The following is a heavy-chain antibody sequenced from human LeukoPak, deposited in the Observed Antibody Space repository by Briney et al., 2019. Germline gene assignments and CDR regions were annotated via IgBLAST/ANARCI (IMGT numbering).Heavy chain of an antibody. J-gene: IGHJ4*02. CDR3: ARYGSGSIDY. V-gene: IGHV4-39*07. CDR2: IYHSGST. D-gene: IGHD3-10*01. Sequence: SETLSLTCTVSGASISSGSYYWGWIRQPPGTGLEWIGEIYHSGSTNYNPSLKSRVTISVDKSKNQFSLKLSSVTAADTAVYYCARYGSGSIDYWGQGTLVTVSS. CDR1: GASISSGSYY.